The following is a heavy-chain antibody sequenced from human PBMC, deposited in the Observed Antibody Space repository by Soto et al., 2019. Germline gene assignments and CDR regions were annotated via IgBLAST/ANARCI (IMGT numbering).Heavy chain of an antibody. CDR2: ISSSSSYI. CDR3: ARSLTGYYYYYGMDV. V-gene: IGHV3-21*01. CDR1: GFTFSSYS. J-gene: IGHJ6*02. D-gene: IGHD3-10*01. Sequence: EVQLVESGGGLVKPGGSLRLSCAASGFTFSSYSMNWVRQAPGKGLEWVSSISSSSSYIYYADSVKGRFTISRDNAKNSLYLQMNSLSAEDTAVYYCARSLTGYYYYYGMDVWGQGTTVTVSS.